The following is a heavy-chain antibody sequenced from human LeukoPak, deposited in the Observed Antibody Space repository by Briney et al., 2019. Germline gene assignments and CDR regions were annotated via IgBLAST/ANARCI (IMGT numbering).Heavy chain of an antibody. CDR1: GGTFSSYA. CDR2: IIPIFGTA. Sequence: ASVKVSCKASGGTFSSYAISWVRQAPGQGLEWMGGIIPIFGTANYAQKFRGRVTITADESTSTAYMELSSLRSEDTAVYYCARGAELELRSYFDYWGQGTLVTVSS. CDR3: ARGAELELRSYFDY. D-gene: IGHD1-7*01. J-gene: IGHJ4*02. V-gene: IGHV1-69*13.